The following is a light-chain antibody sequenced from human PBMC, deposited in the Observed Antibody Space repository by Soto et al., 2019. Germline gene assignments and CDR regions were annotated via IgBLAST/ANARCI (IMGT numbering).Light chain of an antibody. CDR3: QQSHSRVT. CDR2: AAS. J-gene: IGKJ1*01. CDR1: QPISSR. V-gene: IGKV1-39*01. Sequence: DIQMTQSPASLSASVGDTVTITCRASQPISSRLSWYQQKTGNAPKRLIYAASRLQSGVPSRFSGSGSGTGFTLTISSLQPEDFATYYCQQSHSRVTFGQGTKVDIK.